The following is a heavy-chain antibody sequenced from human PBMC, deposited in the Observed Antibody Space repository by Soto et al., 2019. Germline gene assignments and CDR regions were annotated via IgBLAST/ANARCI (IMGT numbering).Heavy chain of an antibody. CDR3: AKDGYLDTYYFDY. CDR1: GFTFSSYA. CDR2: ISYDGISK. Sequence: QVQLVESGGGVVQPGRSLRLSCAASGFTFSSYAMHWVRQAPGKGLEWVAVISYDGISKHYEDSVKGRFSISRDDSENTLYVQMNSLRAEDTAVYYCAKDGYLDTYYFDYWGQGSLVTVSS. D-gene: IGHD3-9*01. J-gene: IGHJ4*02. V-gene: IGHV3-30-3*01.